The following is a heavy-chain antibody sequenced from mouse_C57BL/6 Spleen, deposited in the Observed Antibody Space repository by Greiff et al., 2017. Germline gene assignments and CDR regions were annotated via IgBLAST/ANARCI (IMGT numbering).Heavy chain of an antibody. CDR3: ARSAFAY. Sequence: VQLPQSGAELARPGASVKLSCKASGYTFTSYGISWVKQRTGQGLEWIGEIYPRSGNTYYNEKFKGKATLTADKSSSTAYMWLRSLTSEDSAVYFCARSAFAYWGQGTLVTVSA. D-gene: IGHD6-1*01. CDR1: GYTFTSYG. V-gene: IGHV1-81*01. J-gene: IGHJ3*01. CDR2: IYPRSGNT.